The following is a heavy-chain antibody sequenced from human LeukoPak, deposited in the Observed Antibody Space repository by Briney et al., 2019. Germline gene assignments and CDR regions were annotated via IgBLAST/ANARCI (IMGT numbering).Heavy chain of an antibody. V-gene: IGHV4-38-2*01. J-gene: IGHJ4*02. D-gene: IGHD3-9*01. CDR1: GDSTSSGYY. CDR2: IYHSVST. Sequence: SETLSLTCGVSGDSTSSGYYWGWIRQPPGKGLEWIGSIYHSVSTYYNPSLKSRVTLSVDTPKNQLSLKLSSVTAADTAVYYCVRYFDWPYYFDSWGRGTLVTVSS. CDR3: VRYFDWPYYFDS.